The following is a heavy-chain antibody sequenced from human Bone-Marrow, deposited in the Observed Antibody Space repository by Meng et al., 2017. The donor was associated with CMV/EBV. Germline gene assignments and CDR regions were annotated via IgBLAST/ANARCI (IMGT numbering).Heavy chain of an antibody. V-gene: IGHV3-48*04. CDR2: ISSSGSTI. CDR1: GFTFSSYW. CDR3: ARAHCSSTSCYRWGFDY. D-gene: IGHD2-2*02. Sequence: GGSLRLSCAASGFTFSSYWMSWVRQAPGKGLEWVSYISSSGSTIYYADSVKGRFTISRDNAKNSLYLQMNSLRAEDTAVYYCARAHCSSTSCYRWGFDYWGQGTLVTVSS. J-gene: IGHJ4*02.